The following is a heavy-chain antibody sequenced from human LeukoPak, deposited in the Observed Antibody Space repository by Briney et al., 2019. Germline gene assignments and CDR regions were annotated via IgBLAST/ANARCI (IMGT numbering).Heavy chain of an antibody. J-gene: IGHJ4*02. CDR1: GGSISSSSYY. CDR3: ARLWLRRYFDY. D-gene: IGHD4-23*01. Sequence: PSETLSLTCTVSGGSISSSSYYWGWIRQPPGKGLEWIGSIYYSGSTYYNPSLKSRVTISVDTSKNQFSLKLSSVTAADTAVYYCARLWLRRYFDYWGQGTLVTVSS. V-gene: IGHV4-39*01. CDR2: IYYSGST.